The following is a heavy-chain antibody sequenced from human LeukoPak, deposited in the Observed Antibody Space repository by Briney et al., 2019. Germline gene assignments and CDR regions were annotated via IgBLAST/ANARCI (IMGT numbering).Heavy chain of an antibody. CDR1: GFTFSSYS. Sequence: GGSLRLSCAASGFTFSSYSMNWVRQAPGKGLEWVSSISSSSSYIYYADSVKGRFTISRDNAKNSLYLQMDSLRAEDTAVYHCASHRAWFGELLPTDYWGQGTLVTVSS. J-gene: IGHJ4*02. CDR3: ASHRAWFGELLPTDY. CDR2: ISSSSSYI. V-gene: IGHV3-21*01. D-gene: IGHD3-10*01.